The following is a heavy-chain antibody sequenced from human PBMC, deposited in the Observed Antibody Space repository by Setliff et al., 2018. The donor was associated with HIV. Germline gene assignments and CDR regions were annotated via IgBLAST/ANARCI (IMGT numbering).Heavy chain of an antibody. D-gene: IGHD1-26*01. J-gene: IGHJ3*02. Sequence: NPGGSLRLSCAASGFTFNKAWMNWVRQAPGKALEWVGRVKSDRDGGTVDYAAPVKGRFTISIDDSRQTLYLQMNSLKTEDTDVYYCITLVGANPWHDAFDIWGHGTMVTVSS. CDR1: GFTFNKAW. V-gene: IGHV3-15*07. CDR3: ITLVGANPWHDAFDI. CDR2: VKSDRDGGTV.